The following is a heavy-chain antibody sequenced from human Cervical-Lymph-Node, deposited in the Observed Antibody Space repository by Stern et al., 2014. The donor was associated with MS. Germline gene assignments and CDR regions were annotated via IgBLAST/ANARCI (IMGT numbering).Heavy chain of an antibody. V-gene: IGHV1-46*01. CDR1: GYKFTNYY. CDR3: ASGRLGY. CDR2: INPRGDST. Sequence: VQLVESGAEVKKPGASVKISCKAPGYKFTNYYIHWMRQAPGQGPEWMGMINPRGDSTTYAQKFQGRVTMTRDTSTSTVYMELSRLRSEDAAVYYCASGRLGYWGQGTQVTVSS. J-gene: IGHJ4*02.